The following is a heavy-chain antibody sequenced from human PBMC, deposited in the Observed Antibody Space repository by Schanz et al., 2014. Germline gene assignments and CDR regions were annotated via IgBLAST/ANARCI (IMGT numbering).Heavy chain of an antibody. CDR3: ARDRGYDFSFDP. V-gene: IGHV4-39*06. Sequence: LQLQESGPGLVKPSETLSLTCTVSGGSISSSSYFWGWIRQPPGKGLEWIGSIYNSGSTYYNPALRRRVTISVDTSKNQFPLKRSSVTAADTAVYYCARDRGYDFSFDPWGQGTLVTVSS. D-gene: IGHD3-3*01. J-gene: IGHJ5*02. CDR2: IYNSGST. CDR1: GGSISSSSYF.